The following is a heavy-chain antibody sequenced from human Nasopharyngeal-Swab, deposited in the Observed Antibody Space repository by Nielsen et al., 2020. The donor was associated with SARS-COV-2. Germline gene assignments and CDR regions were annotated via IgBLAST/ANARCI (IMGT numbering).Heavy chain of an antibody. CDR2: ISSSSSYI. D-gene: IGHD3-22*01. CDR3: ARDRYYYDSSGWAFDI. CDR1: GFTFSSYS. J-gene: IGHJ3*02. V-gene: IGHV3-21*01. Sequence: ESLNISCAASGFTFSSYSMNWVRQAPGKGLEWVASISSSSSYIYYAASVKGRFTISRDNAKNSPYLQMNSLRAEDTAVYYCARDRYYYDSSGWAFDIWGQGTMVTVSS.